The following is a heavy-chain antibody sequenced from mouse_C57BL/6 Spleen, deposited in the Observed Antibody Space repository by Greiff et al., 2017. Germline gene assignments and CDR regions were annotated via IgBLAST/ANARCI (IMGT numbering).Heavy chain of an antibody. Sequence: VQLQQSGPELVKPGASVKMSCKASGYTFTDYNMHWVKQSHGKSLEWIGYINPNNGGTSYNQKFKGKATLTVNKSSSTAYMELRSLTSEDSAVYYCGTIATVVDTAFGYWGQGTTLTVSS. CDR2: INPNNGGT. V-gene: IGHV1-22*01. D-gene: IGHD1-1*01. CDR3: GTIATVVDTAFGY. CDR1: GYTFTDYN. J-gene: IGHJ2*01.